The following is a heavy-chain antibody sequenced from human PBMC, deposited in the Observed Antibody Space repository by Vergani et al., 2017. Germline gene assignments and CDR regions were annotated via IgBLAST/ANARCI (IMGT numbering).Heavy chain of an antibody. CDR3: ARRSSSYYFDI. CDR2: VSHSGDT. J-gene: IGHJ5*02. V-gene: IGHV4-39*02. D-gene: IGHD3-22*01. Sequence: QLHLQESGPGLVKPSETLSLTCTVSGGSITYGAFYWGWIRQPPGKGLEWISSVSHSGDTYFNPSLKGRVSISMDTSKNYFFLTLSSVTAADTAMYYCARRSSSYYFDIWGQGVLITVSS. CDR1: GGSITYGAFY.